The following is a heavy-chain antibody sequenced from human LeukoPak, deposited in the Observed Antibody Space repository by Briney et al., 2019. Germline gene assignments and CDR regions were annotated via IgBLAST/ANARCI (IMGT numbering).Heavy chain of an antibody. CDR1: GGSFSGYY. CDR2: INHSGST. D-gene: IGHD2-8*01. V-gene: IGHV4-34*01. Sequence: SETLSLTCAVYGGSFSGYYWSWFPKPPGKGLDGIGEINHSGSTKYNPSLKVRVTISVATSKNQFSLKLSSVTAADTAVYSCARGAASNGGYGFRWIDPWGQGTLVTVSS. CDR3: ARGAASNGGYGFRWIDP. J-gene: IGHJ5*02.